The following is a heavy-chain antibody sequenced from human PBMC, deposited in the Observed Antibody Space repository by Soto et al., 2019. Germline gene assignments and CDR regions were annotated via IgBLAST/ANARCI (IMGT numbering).Heavy chain of an antibody. CDR1: GFTFSSYW. CDR2: INSDGSST. D-gene: IGHD3-3*01. CDR3: ARDPEDDFWSGYCDY. Sequence: GGSLRLSCAASGFTFSSYWMHWVRQAPGKGLVWVSRINSDGSSTSYADSVKGRFTISRDNAKNTLYLQMNSLRADDTAVYYCARDPEDDFWSGYCDYWGQGTLVTVSS. J-gene: IGHJ4*02. V-gene: IGHV3-74*01.